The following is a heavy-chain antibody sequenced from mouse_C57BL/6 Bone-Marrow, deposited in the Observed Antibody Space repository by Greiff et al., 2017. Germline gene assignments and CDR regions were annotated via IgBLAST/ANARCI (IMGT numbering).Heavy chain of an antibody. Sequence: EVHLVESGGGLVQPGESLKLSCESNEYEFPSHDMSWVRKTPEKRLELVAAINSDGGSTYYPDTMERRFIISRDNTKKTLYLQMSSLRSEDTALYYCARHAAVVARDWYFDVWGTGTTVTVSS. V-gene: IGHV5-2*01. CDR1: EYEFPSHD. CDR2: INSDGGST. J-gene: IGHJ1*03. D-gene: IGHD1-1*01. CDR3: ARHAAVVARDWYFDV.